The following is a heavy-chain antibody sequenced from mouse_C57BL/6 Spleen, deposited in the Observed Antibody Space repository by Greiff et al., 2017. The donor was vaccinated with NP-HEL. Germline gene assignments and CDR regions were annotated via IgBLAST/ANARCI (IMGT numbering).Heavy chain of an antibody. V-gene: IGHV1-53*01. CDR2: INPSNGGT. Sequence: VQLQQSGTELVKPGASVKLSCKASGYTFTSYWMHWVMQRPGQGLEWIGNINPSNGGTNYNEKFKSKATLTVDKSSSTAYMQLSSLTSEDSAVYYCARFKTASYWYFDVRGTGTTVTVSS. D-gene: IGHD3-1*01. CDR1: GYTFTSYW. CDR3: ARFKTASYWYFDV. J-gene: IGHJ1*03.